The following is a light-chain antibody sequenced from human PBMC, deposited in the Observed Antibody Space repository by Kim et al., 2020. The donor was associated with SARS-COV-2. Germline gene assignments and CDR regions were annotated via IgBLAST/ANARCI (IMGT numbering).Light chain of an antibody. V-gene: IGKV1-5*03. Sequence: DVQVTQSPSTLSASIGDSVTITCRTSQIITTWLAWYQQKPGKAPKLLISKASNLESGVPSRFSGSGSGTEFTLTISRLQADDFATYSSQQYNYFLLPSGQGTKLEI. CDR1: QIITTW. J-gene: IGKJ2*01. CDR3: QQYNYFLLP. CDR2: KAS.